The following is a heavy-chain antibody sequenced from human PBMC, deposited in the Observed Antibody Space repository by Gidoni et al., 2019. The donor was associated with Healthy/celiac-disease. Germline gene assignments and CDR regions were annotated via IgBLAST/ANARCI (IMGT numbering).Heavy chain of an antibody. D-gene: IGHD3-10*01. J-gene: IGHJ4*02. V-gene: IGHV4-39*01. Sequence: QLQLQESGPGLVKPSETLSLTCTVSGGSSSSSSYYWGWIRQPPGKGLEWIGSIYYSGSTYYNPALKSRVTISVDTSKNQFSLKLSSVTAADTAVYYCARHEGLWFGELSIADYWGQGTLVTVSS. CDR1: GGSSSSSSYY. CDR2: IYYSGST. CDR3: ARHEGLWFGELSIADY.